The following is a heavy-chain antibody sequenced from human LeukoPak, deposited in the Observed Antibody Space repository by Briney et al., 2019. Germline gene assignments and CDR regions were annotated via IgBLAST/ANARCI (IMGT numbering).Heavy chain of an antibody. J-gene: IGHJ6*03. D-gene: IGHD6-13*01. V-gene: IGHV4-34*01. Sequence: PSETLSLTCAVYGGSFSHYYWSWIRQPPGKGLEWIGSIYYSGSTYYNPSLKSRVTISVDTSKNQFSLKLSSVTAADTAVYYCARETGSSWYRYYYMDVWGKGTTVTVSS. CDR3: ARETGSSWYRYYYMDV. CDR2: IYYSGST. CDR1: GGSFSHYY.